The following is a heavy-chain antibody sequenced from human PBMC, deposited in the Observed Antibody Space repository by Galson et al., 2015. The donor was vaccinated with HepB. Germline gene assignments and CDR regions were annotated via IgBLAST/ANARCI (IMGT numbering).Heavy chain of an antibody. Sequence: SVKVSCKASGYTFTGYYMHWVRQAPGQGLEWMGRINPNSGGTNYAQKFQGRVTMTRDTSISTAYMELSRLRSDDTAVYYCAAYLYCSGGSCYDNNYWGQGTLVTVSS. CDR3: AAYLYCSGGSCYDNNY. CDR1: GYTFTGYY. D-gene: IGHD2-15*01. V-gene: IGHV1-2*06. CDR2: INPNSGGT. J-gene: IGHJ4*02.